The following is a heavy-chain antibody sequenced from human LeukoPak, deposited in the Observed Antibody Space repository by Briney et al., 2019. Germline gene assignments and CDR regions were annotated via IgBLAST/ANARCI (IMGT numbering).Heavy chain of an antibody. V-gene: IGHV3-23*01. CDR1: GFTFNIYT. D-gene: IGHD1-26*01. CDR2: IGGDGRGT. Sequence: PGGSLRLSCAASGFTFNIYTMNWVRQAPGKGLEWVSAIGGDGRGTDYADSVKGRFTISRDNSKNTLYLEMNSLRADDTARYYCARRVGGTPDYWGPGTLVTVSS. J-gene: IGHJ4*02. CDR3: ARRVGGTPDY.